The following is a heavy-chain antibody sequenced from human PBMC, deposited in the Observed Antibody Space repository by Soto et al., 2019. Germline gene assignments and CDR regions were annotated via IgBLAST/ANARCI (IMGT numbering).Heavy chain of an antibody. CDR2: INPDGSRI. J-gene: IGHJ5*02. CDR3: ARVPVGAYGKFDP. V-gene: IGHV3-74*01. D-gene: IGHD1-26*01. CDR1: GFALSSYW. Sequence: EVQLVESGGGLVQAGGSLRLSCAASGFALSSYWMHWVRRVPGKGLVWVSRINPDGSRINYADSVRGRFTISRDNAKNTLFLQMNNLRAEDTALYHCARVPVGAYGKFDPWGQGTLVNVSS.